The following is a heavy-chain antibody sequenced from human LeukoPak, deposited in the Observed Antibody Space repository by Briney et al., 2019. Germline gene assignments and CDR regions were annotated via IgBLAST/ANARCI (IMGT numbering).Heavy chain of an antibody. Sequence: PSDTLSLTCTVSGASITSYYWTWIRQPAGKGLGWIGRTYSSGSTNYNPSLKSRVTMSIDTSKNQVSLRLNSVTAADTAVYYCARGSSGYYYGWGQGTLVTVSS. CDR1: GASITSYY. V-gene: IGHV4-4*07. D-gene: IGHD3-22*01. CDR3: ARGSSGYYYG. CDR2: TYSSGST. J-gene: IGHJ4*02.